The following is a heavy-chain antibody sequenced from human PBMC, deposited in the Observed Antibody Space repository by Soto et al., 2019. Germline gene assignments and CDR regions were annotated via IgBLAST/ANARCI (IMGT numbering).Heavy chain of an antibody. CDR3: ARSKRYSSSSSSWFDP. V-gene: IGHV5-10-1*01. CDR1: GYSFTSYW. CDR2: IDPSDSYT. D-gene: IGHD6-13*01. J-gene: IGHJ5*02. Sequence: GESLKISCKGSGYSFTSYWISWVRQMPGKGLEWMGRIDPSDSYTNYSPSFQGHVTISADKSISTAYLQWSSLKASDTAMYYCARSKRYSSSSSSWFDPWGQGAPVTVSS.